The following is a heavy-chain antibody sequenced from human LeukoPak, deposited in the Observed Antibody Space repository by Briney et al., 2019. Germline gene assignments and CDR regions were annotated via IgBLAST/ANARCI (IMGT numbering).Heavy chain of an antibody. J-gene: IGHJ4*02. CDR3: AKEKWDSTYSYGILDY. CDR1: GFTFSSYA. D-gene: IGHD5-18*01. Sequence: GVSLRLSCAASGFTFSSYAMSWVRQAPGKGLEWVSAISGSGGSTYYADSVKGRFTISRDNSKNTLYLQMNSLRAEDTAVYYCAKEKWDSTYSYGILDYWGQGTLVTVSS. V-gene: IGHV3-23*01. CDR2: ISGSGGST.